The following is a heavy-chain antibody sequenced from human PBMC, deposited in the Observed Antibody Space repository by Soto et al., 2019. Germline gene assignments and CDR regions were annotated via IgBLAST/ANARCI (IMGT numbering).Heavy chain of an antibody. V-gene: IGHV4-31*02. CDR2: IYSRGNT. CDR3: ASARPGSYLVLAY. Sequence: RQHPGKGLEWIGYIYSRGNTYYTPSLKSRVDIAVDTSKNQFSLRVSSVTAADTAVFYCASARPGSYLVLAYRGLGTPVTVSA. J-gene: IGHJ4*01. D-gene: IGHD3-10*01.